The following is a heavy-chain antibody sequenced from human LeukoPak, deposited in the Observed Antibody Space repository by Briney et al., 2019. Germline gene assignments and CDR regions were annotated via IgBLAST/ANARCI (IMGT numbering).Heavy chain of an antibody. Sequence: ASVKVSCKASGYSFNSYDMNWVRQATGQGLEWVGWMNPNSGNTGYAQKFQGRVTMTRDNSISTAYMELSSLRSEDTAVYYCARPPFKHYESSVDYFDQWGQGTLVTVSS. D-gene: IGHD3-22*01. V-gene: IGHV1-8*01. CDR3: ARPPFKHYESSVDYFDQ. J-gene: IGHJ4*02. CDR1: GYSFNSYD. CDR2: MNPNSGNT.